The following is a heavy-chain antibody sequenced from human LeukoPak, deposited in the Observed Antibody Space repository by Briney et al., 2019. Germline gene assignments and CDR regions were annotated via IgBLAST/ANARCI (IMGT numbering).Heavy chain of an antibody. D-gene: IGHD2-21*01. Sequence: GGSLRLSCAASGFTFSTYDMHWVRQPTGKGLEWVSTIGTAGDTYYPGSVKDRFTISRDNAKNPLYLQMDSLRAGDTAVYYCARLVVGEAHDGFDIWGQGTMVTVSS. CDR3: ARLVVGEAHDGFDI. V-gene: IGHV3-13*04. J-gene: IGHJ3*02. CDR2: IGTAGDT. CDR1: GFTFSTYD.